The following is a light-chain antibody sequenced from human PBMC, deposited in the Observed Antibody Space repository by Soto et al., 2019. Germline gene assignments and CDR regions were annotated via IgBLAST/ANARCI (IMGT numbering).Light chain of an antibody. V-gene: IGLV2-14*01. Sequence: QSALTQPASVSGSPGQSITISCTGTSSDVGGYNYVSWYQQHPGKAPKLMIYEVSNRPSGVSNRFSGSKSGNTASLTISGLQAEDEADYYCSSYTSSSTLGVFGNGTRSPS. CDR1: SSDVGGYNY. CDR3: SSYTSSSTLGV. J-gene: IGLJ1*01. CDR2: EVS.